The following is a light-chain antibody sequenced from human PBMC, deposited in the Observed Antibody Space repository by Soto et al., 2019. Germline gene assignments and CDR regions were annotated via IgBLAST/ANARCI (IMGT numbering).Light chain of an antibody. J-gene: IGKJ2*01. CDR1: QDISNS. V-gene: IGKV1-33*01. CDR2: EAS. Sequence: DIQMTQSPSSLSTSVGERVTITCQASQDISNSLNWSQQKPGKAPNLLIYEASKLQTGVPSRFSGGGSGTHFTFTISNLHHEDIATYYCQHYDNLPRYTFGLGTKLEIK. CDR3: QHYDNLPRYT.